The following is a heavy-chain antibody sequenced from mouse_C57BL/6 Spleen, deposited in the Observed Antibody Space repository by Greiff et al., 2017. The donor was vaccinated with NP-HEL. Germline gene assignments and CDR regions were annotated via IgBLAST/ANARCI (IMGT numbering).Heavy chain of an antibody. Sequence: EVQLQQSGAELVKPGASVKLSCTASGFNIKDYYMHWVKQRTEQGLEWIGRLDPEDGDTKYAPKFQGKATITADPSTNPACLQRSSLTSEDTAVYYCARSLITTLVASGYFDVWGTGTTVTVAS. V-gene: IGHV14-2*01. CDR2: LDPEDGDT. CDR1: GFNIKDYY. D-gene: IGHD1-1*01. J-gene: IGHJ1*03. CDR3: ARSLITTLVASGYFDV.